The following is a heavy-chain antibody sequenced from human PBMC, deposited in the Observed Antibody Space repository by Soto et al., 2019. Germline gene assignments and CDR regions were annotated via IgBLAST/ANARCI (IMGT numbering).Heavy chain of an antibody. CDR3: ARPVAYYDTTLGSDC. CDR2: ISRDGTNK. Sequence: GGSLRLSCAASGFTFSYYAIHWVRQAPGKGLEWVAVISRDGTNKYYADSVKGRFTVSRDNSKNMVYLQVSSLRDEDTAVYYCARPVAYYDTTLGSDCWGQGTQVTVSS. D-gene: IGHD3-22*01. J-gene: IGHJ4*02. V-gene: IGHV3-30*04. CDR1: GFTFSYYA.